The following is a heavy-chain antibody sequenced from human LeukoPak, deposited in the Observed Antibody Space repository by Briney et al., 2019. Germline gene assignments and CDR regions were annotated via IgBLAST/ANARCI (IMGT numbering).Heavy chain of an antibody. J-gene: IGHJ3*01. CDR3: ARAPSYSSGRFDV. Sequence: AGSLRLSCAASGFTFSTYAMSWVRQAPGRGLEWVSGISGSGGSSYYADSVNGRFTLFRDNSKNTLHLQMNSLRAEDTAIYYCARAPSYSSGRFDVWGQGTMVTVSS. D-gene: IGHD6-19*01. CDR2: ISGSGGSS. CDR1: GFTFSTYA. V-gene: IGHV3-23*01.